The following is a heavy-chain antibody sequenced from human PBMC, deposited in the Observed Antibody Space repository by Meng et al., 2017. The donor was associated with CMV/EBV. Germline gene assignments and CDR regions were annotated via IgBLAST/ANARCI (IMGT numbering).Heavy chain of an antibody. D-gene: IGHD6-13*01. V-gene: IGHV1-2*02. J-gene: IGHJ1*01. CDR2: INPNSGGT. Sequence: ASVKVSCKASGYTFTGYYMHWVRQAPGQGLEWMGWINPNSGGTSYAQKFQGRVTMTRDTSTSTVYMELSSLRSEDTAVYYCARVAAAGTGEYFQHWGQGTLVTVS. CDR3: ARVAAAGTGEYFQH. CDR1: GYTFTGYY.